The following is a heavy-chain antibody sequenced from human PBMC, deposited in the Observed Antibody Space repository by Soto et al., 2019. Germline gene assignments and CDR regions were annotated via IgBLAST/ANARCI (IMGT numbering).Heavy chain of an antibody. CDR2: IRASDGST. CDR1: VFTFISSS. J-gene: IGHJ5*02. V-gene: IGHV3-23*01. D-gene: IGHD1-20*01. CDR3: AKLVSS. Sequence: GSLRLSCAASVFTFISSSMSWVRQAPGKGLEWVSSIRASDGSTYCADSVKGRFTISRDNSKDTLYLQLSSLRAEDTAVYYCAKLVSSWGQGTLVTVSS.